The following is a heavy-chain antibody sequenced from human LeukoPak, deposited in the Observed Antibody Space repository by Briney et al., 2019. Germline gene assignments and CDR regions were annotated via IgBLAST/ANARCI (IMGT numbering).Heavy chain of an antibody. CDR3: ARDRKPTPLYYGMDV. J-gene: IGHJ6*02. CDR1: GFTVSSNY. V-gene: IGHV3-53*01. CDR2: ISSGGST. Sequence: GRSLRLSCAASGFTVSSNYMRWVRQAPGKGLEWVSVISSGGSTYYADSVKGRFTISRDNSKNTLYLQMNSLRAEDTAVCYCARDRKPTPLYYGMDVWGQGTTVTVSS.